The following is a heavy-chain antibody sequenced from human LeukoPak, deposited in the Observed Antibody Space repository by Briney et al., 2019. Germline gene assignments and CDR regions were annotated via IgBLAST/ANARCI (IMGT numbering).Heavy chain of an antibody. CDR2: IYYSGST. V-gene: IGHV4-31*03. CDR3: ATRGYSYGRFDY. D-gene: IGHD5-18*01. Sequence: SETLSLTCTVSGVSISSGGYYWSWIRQHPGKGLEWIGYIYYSGSTYYNPSLKSRVTISVDTSKNQFSLKLSSVTAADTAVYYCATRGYSYGRFDYWGQGTLVTVSS. CDR1: GVSISSGGYY. J-gene: IGHJ4*02.